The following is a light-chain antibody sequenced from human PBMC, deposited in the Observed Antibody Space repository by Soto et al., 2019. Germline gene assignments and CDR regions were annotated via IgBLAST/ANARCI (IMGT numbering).Light chain of an antibody. V-gene: IGKV3-11*01. CDR2: DAS. CDR3: QQRSNWPLLT. CDR1: QSFSSY. Sequence: EIVLKQSPATLSLSPGERATLSCRASQSFSSYLAWYQQKPGQAPRLIIYDASNMATGIPARFSGSGSGTDLTLTISSLEPEDFAVYYCQQRSNWPLLTLGGGTKVEIK. J-gene: IGKJ4*01.